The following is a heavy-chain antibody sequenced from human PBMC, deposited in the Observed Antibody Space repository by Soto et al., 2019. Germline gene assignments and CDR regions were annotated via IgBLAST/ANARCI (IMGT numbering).Heavy chain of an antibody. D-gene: IGHD5-12*01. J-gene: IGHJ6*03. CDR2: TYFRSRWYN. V-gene: IGHV6-1*01. Sequence: QVQLQQSGPGLVKPSQTLSLTCAISGDSVSSNTVAWHWIRQSPSRGLEWLGRTYFRSRWYNDYAVSVKSRITINADTSKNQFSLHLNSVSPEDTAVYYCARDLESGYSNYYYYMDVWGKGTTVTVSS. CDR3: ARDLESGYSNYYYYMDV. CDR1: GDSVSSNTVA.